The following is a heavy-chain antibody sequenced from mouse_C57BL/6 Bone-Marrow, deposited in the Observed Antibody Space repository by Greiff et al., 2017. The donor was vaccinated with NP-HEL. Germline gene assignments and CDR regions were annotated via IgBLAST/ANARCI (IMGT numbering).Heavy chain of an antibody. CDR2: INYDGSST. V-gene: IGHV5-16*01. D-gene: IGHD1-1*01. CDR1: GFTFSDYY. J-gene: IGHJ1*03. Sequence: EVKVVESEGGLVQPGSSMKLSCTASGFTFSDYYMAWVRQVPEKGLEWVANINYDGSSTYYLDSLKSRFIISRDNAKNILYLQMSSLKSEDTATYYCARDRGVGWYFDVWGTGTTVTVSS. CDR3: ARDRGVGWYFDV.